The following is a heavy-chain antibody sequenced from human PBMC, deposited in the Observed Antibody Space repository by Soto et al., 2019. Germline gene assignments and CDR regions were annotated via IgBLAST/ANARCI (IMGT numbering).Heavy chain of an antibody. D-gene: IGHD6-19*01. V-gene: IGHV1-3*01. CDR3: ARSGYSSGWYHWYFDF. CDR2: INAGNGNT. CDR1: GYTFSHYG. J-gene: IGHJ2*01. Sequence: QVHLMQSGAEVKKPGASVKLYCKASGYTFSHYGIHWVRQAPGQRLEWMGWINAGNGNTKYSGKFQGRVTMTRDTSASTAYMELSSLRSEDTALYFCARSGYSSGWYHWYFDFWGRGTLVTVSS.